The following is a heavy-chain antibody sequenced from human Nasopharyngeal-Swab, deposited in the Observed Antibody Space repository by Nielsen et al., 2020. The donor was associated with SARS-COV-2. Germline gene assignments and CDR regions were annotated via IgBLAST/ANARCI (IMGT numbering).Heavy chain of an antibody. J-gene: IGHJ6*02. CDR2: MNPNSGNT. D-gene: IGHD6-13*01. CDR3: ARAGIAATLGVYYYGMDV. Sequence: ASVKVSCKASGYTFTSYDINWVRQATGQGLEWMGWMNPNSGNTGYAQKFQGRVTITRNTSISTAYMELSSLRSEDTAVYYCARAGIAATLGVYYYGMDVWGQGTTVTVSS. V-gene: IGHV1-8*03. CDR1: GYTFTSYD.